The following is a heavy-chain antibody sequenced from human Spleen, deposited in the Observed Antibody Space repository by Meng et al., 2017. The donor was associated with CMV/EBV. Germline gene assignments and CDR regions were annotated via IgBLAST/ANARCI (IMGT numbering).Heavy chain of an antibody. CDR2: ISSSSSYI. CDR3: ARDLGIAVANY. D-gene: IGHD6-19*01. Sequence: ETLSLTCAASGFTFSSYSMNWVRQAPGKGLEWVSSISSSSSYIYYADSVKGRFTISRDNAKNSLYLQMNSLRAEDTAVYYCARDLGIAVANYWGQGTLVTVSS. CDR1: GFTFSSYS. J-gene: IGHJ4*02. V-gene: IGHV3-21*01.